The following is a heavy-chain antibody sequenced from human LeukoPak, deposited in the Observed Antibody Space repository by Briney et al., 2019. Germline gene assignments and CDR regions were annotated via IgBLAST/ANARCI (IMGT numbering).Heavy chain of an antibody. CDR2: IKQDGSEK. J-gene: IGHJ4*02. V-gene: IGHV3-7*05. CDR3: ARVPSGMATTFDY. D-gene: IGHD5-24*01. Sequence: PGGSLRLSCAASGFTFSSYWMSSVRQAPGKGLEWVANIKQDGSEKYYVDSVKGRFTISRDNAKNSLYLQMNSLRAEDTAVYYCARVPSGMATTFDYWGQGTLVTVSS. CDR1: GFTFSSYW.